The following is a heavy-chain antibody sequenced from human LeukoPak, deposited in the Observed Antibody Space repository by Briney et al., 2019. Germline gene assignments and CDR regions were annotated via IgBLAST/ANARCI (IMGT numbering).Heavy chain of an antibody. D-gene: IGHD3-10*01. V-gene: IGHV4-39*07. CDR3: ARLRRATYYYGSGSYYEGRYYFDY. CDR2: INHSGST. J-gene: IGHJ4*02. CDR1: GGSISSSSYY. Sequence: SETLSLTCTVSGGSISSSSYYWGWIRQPPGKGLEWIGEINHSGSTNYNPSLKSRVTISVDTSKNQFSLKLSSVTAADTAVYYCARLRRATYYYGSGSYYEGRYYFDYWGQGTLVTVSS.